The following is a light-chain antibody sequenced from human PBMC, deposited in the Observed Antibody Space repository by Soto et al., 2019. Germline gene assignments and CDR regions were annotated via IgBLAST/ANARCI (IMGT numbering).Light chain of an antibody. J-gene: IGLJ1*01. V-gene: IGLV2-8*01. CDR2: EVN. CDR1: SSDVGAYNF. Sequence: QSALTRPPSASGSPGQSVTISCTGTSSDVGAYNFVSWFQQHPGKAPKVLIYEVNKRPSGVPDRFYGSKSGNTASLTVSGLQAEDEADYYCSSHAGSSSVFGTGTKVTVL. CDR3: SSHAGSSSV.